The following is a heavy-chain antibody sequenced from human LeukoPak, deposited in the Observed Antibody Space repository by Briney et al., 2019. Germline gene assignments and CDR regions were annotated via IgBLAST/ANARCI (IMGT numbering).Heavy chain of an antibody. V-gene: IGHV4-4*07. CDR1: GGSMSSYY. D-gene: IGHD3-22*01. CDR3: ASGYYDSSGYSNWFDP. J-gene: IGHJ5*02. CDR2: IYTSGST. Sequence: SETLSLTCTVSGGSMSSYYWSWIRQPAGKGLEWIGRIYTSGSTNYNPSLKSRVTMSLDTSKNQFSLKLSSVTAADTAVYYCASGYYDSSGYSNWFDPWGQGTLVTVSS.